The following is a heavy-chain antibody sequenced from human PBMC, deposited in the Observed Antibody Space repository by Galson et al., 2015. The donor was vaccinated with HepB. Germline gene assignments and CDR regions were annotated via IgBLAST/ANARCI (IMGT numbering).Heavy chain of an antibody. Sequence: SVKVSCKASGYTFTSYAMNWVRQAPGQGLEWMGWINTNTGNPTYAQGFTGRFVFSLDTSVSTAYLQICSLKAEDTAVYYCASPLNQGRTYYDFWSGYYDYYYYYGMDVWGHGTTVTISS. CDR3: ASPLNQGRTYYDFWSGYYDYYYYYGMDV. J-gene: IGHJ6*02. CDR1: GYTFTSYA. V-gene: IGHV7-4-1*01. CDR2: INTNTGNP. D-gene: IGHD3-3*01.